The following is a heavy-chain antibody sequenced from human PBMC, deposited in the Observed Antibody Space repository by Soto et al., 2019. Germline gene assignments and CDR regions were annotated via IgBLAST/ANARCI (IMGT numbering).Heavy chain of an antibody. CDR2: IYYSGNT. J-gene: IGHJ6*02. CDR3: GSSELYGMDV. Sequence: KTSETLSLTCSVSGGSISSGYNYWSWIRQPPGKGLEWIGNIYYSGNTYYNPSLRSRLIISIDTSKIQFSLKVGSVTAADTAAYYCGSSELYGMDVWGQGTTVTVSS. V-gene: IGHV4-30-4*08. D-gene: IGHD1-26*01. CDR1: GGSISSGYNY.